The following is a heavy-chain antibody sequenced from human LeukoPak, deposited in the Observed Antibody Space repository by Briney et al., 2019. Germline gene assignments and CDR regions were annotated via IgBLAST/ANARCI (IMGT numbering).Heavy chain of an antibody. D-gene: IGHD4-17*01. CDR1: GITVSSNY. V-gene: IGHV3-53*01. CDR3: ARDPRTTGKSNYGMDV. Sequence: GGSLRLSCAASGITVSSNYMSWVRQPPGKGLEWVSIIYSGGTTYYADSVQGRFTISRDNSKNTVYLQMNSLRVEDTAVYYCARDPRTTGKSNYGMDVWGQGTTATVSS. J-gene: IGHJ6*02. CDR2: IYSGGTT.